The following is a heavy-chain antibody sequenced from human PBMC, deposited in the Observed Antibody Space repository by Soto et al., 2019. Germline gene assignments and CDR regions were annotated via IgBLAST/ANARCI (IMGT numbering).Heavy chain of an antibody. CDR2: ISSSSSTI. J-gene: IGHJ4*02. Sequence: EVQLVESGGGLVQPGGSLRLSCAASGFTFSSYSMNWVRQAPGKGLEWVSYISSSSSTIYYADSVKGRFTISRDNAKNSLSPQMTSLRAGDTGVYYCASQSSEWLIFASWGQGTLVTVSS. CDR3: ASQSSEWLIFAS. V-gene: IGHV3-48*01. CDR1: GFTFSSYS. D-gene: IGHD5-12*01.